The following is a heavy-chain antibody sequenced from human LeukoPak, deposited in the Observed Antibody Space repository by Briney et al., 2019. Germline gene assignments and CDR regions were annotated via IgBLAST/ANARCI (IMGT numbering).Heavy chain of an antibody. Sequence: ASVKVSCKASGGTFSSYAISWVRQAPGQGLEWMGIINPSGGSTSYAQKFQGRVTMTRDTSTSTVYMELSSLRSEDTAVYYCARGHDQLAAPHFDYWGQGTLVTVSS. D-gene: IGHD6-6*01. CDR1: GGTFSSYA. V-gene: IGHV1-46*01. CDR3: ARGHDQLAAPHFDY. J-gene: IGHJ4*02. CDR2: INPSGGST.